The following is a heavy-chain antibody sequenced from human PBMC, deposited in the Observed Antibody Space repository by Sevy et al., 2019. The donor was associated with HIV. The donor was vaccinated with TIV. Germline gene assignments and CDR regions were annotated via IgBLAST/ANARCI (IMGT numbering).Heavy chain of an antibody. CDR1: GFIFGSYA. Sequence: GGSLRLSCAASGFIFGSYAMNWDRQAPGKGLEWVAVISYDGSHKYYAHSVKGRFTISRDSSKNTLYLQMHSLRTDDTAVYYCARDPGSSWSSFDYWGQGTLVTVSS. V-gene: IGHV3-30-3*01. CDR3: ARDPGSSWSSFDY. CDR2: ISYDGSHK. D-gene: IGHD6-13*01. J-gene: IGHJ4*02.